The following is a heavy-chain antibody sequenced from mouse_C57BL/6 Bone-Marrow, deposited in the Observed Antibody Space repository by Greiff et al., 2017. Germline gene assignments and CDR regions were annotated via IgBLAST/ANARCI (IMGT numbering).Heavy chain of an antibody. J-gene: IGHJ4*01. CDR2: IDPENGDT. V-gene: IGHV14-4*01. CDR1: GFNIKDDY. CDR3: TTHGSSYGGAMDY. D-gene: IGHD1-1*01. Sequence: VQLKESGAELVRPGASVKLSCTASGFNIKDDYMHWVKQRPEQGLEWIGWIDPENGDTEYASKFQGKATITADTSSNTAYLQLSSLTSEDTAVYYCTTHGSSYGGAMDYWGQGTSVTVSS.